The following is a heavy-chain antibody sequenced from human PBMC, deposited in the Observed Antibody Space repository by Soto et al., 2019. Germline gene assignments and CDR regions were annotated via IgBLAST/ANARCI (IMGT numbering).Heavy chain of an antibody. J-gene: IGHJ5*02. D-gene: IGHD4-17*01. CDR1: GFTFSSYA. Sequence: QVQLVESGGGVVQPGRSLRLSCAASGFTFSSYAMHWVRQAPGKGLEWVAVISYDGSNKYYADSVKGRFTISRDNSKNPLDLQMNSLSAEDTAVDYGARAFRTVTTSWFDPWGQGTLVTVSS. CDR3: ARAFRTVTTSWFDP. V-gene: IGHV3-30-3*01. CDR2: ISYDGSNK.